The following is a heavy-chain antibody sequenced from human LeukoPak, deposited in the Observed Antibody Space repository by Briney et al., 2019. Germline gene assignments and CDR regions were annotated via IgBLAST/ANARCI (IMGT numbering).Heavy chain of an antibody. J-gene: IGHJ4*02. V-gene: IGHV4-61*02. D-gene: IGHD1-26*01. CDR2: IYTSGST. CDR3: ARDGGGARSYDY. Sequence: PSQTLSLTCTVSRGSISSGSYYWSWIRQPAGKGLEWIGRIYTSGSTNYNPSLKSRVTISVDTSKNQFSLKLSSVTAADTAVYYCARDGGGARSYDYWGQGTLVTVSS. CDR1: RGSISSGSYY.